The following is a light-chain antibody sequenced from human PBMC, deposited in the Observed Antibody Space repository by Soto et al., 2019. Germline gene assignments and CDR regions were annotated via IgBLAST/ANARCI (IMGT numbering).Light chain of an antibody. CDR1: ELGDKY. V-gene: IGLV3-1*01. J-gene: IGLJ7*01. CDR3: QAWDSSTVV. Sequence: SYELTQPPSVSVSPGQTASITCSGDELGDKYVCWYQQKPGQSPVLVIYLDRKRPSGIPERFSGSNSGNTATLTISGTQAMDEADYYCQAWDSSTVVFGGGTQLTVL. CDR2: LDR.